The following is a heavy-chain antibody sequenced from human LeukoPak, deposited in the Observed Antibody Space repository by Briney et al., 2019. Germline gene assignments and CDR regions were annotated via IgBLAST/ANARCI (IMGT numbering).Heavy chain of an antibody. CDR2: IKSKTDGGTT. CDR1: GFTVSNYF. CDR3: TTLGDIVATSYRP. J-gene: IGHJ5*02. Sequence: GGSLRLSCTASGFTVSNYFMSWVRQAPGKGLEWVGRIKSKTDGGTTDYAAPVKGRFTISRDDSKNTLYLQMNSLKTEDTAMYYCTTLGDIVATSYRPWGQGTLVTVSS. D-gene: IGHD5-12*01. V-gene: IGHV3-15*01.